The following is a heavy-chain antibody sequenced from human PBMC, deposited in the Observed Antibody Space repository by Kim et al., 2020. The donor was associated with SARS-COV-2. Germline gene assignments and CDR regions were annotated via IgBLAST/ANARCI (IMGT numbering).Heavy chain of an antibody. D-gene: IGHD3-10*01. V-gene: IGHV1-46*03. J-gene: IGHJ5*02. CDR2: INPSGGST. Sequence: ASVKVSCKASGYPFTSSHIQWVRQAPGQGLEWVGIINPSGGSTTYAQKLQGRVTMTRDTSTGTVYMELSSLRSEDTALYYCARGTWGGGGWGYGSGQYNRFDPWGQGTLVTVSS. CDR3: ARGTWGGGGWGYGSGQYNRFDP. CDR1: GYPFTSSH.